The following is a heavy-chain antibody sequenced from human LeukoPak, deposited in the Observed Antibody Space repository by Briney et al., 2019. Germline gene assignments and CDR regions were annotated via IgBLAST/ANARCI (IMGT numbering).Heavy chain of an antibody. J-gene: IGHJ4*02. D-gene: IGHD3-9*01. Sequence: GRSLRLSCAASGFTFSSYALPWSRQAPAKGWGGGAVFSLDGINKYYADSVKGRFTISRDNSKNTLYLQMNSLRAEDTAVYYCAKEWKEGSPYYDILTGYSLDYWGQGTLVTVSS. CDR2: FSLDGINK. CDR1: GFTFSSYA. V-gene: IGHV3-30*18. CDR3: AKEWKEGSPYYDILTGYSLDY.